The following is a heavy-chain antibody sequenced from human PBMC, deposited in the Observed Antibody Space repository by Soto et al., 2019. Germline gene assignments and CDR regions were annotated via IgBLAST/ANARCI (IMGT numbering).Heavy chain of an antibody. CDR2: ISYDGSNK. J-gene: IGHJ6*03. D-gene: IGHD2-15*01. CDR3: ATGYCSGGSCYYYYYYMDV. CDR1: GFTFSSYG. V-gene: IGHV3-30*03. Sequence: GGSLRLSCAASGFTFSSYGMHWVRQAPGKGLEWVAVISYDGSNKYYADSVKGRFTISRDNSKNTLYLQMNSLRAEDTAVYYCATGYCSGGSCYYYYYYMDVWGKGTTVTVSS.